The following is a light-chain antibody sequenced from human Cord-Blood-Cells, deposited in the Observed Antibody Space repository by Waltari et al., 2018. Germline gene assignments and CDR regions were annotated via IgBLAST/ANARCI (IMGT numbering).Light chain of an antibody. CDR2: AAS. J-gene: IGKJ1*01. CDR3: QKYNSAPWT. CDR1: QGISNY. V-gene: IGKV1-27*01. Sequence: DILMPQSPSSPSASVGDRVTITCRASQGISNYLAWYQQKPGKVPKLLIYAASTLQSGVPSRFSGSGSGTDFTLTISSLQPEDVATYYCQKYNSAPWTFGQGTKVEIK.